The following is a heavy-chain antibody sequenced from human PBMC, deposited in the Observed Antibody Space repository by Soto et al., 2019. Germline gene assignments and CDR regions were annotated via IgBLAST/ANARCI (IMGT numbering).Heavy chain of an antibody. D-gene: IGHD1-1*01. J-gene: IGHJ4*02. V-gene: IGHV1-2*02. Sequence: QVQLVQSGAEVKKPGASVKVSCKGSGYTFTGYHMHWVRQAPGQGLEWMGWINPNSGGTNYAQKFQGRVTMTRATSISTASMELSRLRSNDTAVYYCAGSGWRGNHNLDYWGQGTLVTVSS. CDR3: AGSGWRGNHNLDY. CDR1: GYTFTGYH. CDR2: INPNSGGT.